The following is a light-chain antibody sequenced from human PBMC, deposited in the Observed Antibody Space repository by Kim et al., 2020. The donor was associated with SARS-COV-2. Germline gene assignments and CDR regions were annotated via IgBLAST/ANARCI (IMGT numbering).Light chain of an antibody. Sequence: QSALTHPASVSGSPGQPITISCTGTSSDVGGYNYVSWYQQHPGKAPKVMIYDVIKRPSGVSDRFSGSRSGNTASLTISALQAEDEADYYCASYTSSNTWVFGGGTRLTVL. CDR3: ASYTSSNTWV. V-gene: IGLV2-14*01. CDR1: SSDVGGYNY. J-gene: IGLJ3*02. CDR2: DVI.